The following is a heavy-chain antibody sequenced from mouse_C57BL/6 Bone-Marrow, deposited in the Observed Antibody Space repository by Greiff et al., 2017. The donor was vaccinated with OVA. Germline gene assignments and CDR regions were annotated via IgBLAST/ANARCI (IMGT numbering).Heavy chain of an antibody. CDR1: GYTFTSYT. CDR2: INPSSGYP. D-gene: IGHD1-1*01. V-gene: IGHV1-4*01. Sequence: QVQLQQSGAELARPGASVKMSCKASGYTFTSYTMHWVKQRPGQGLEWIGYINPSSGYPKSNQKFKDKATLTADKSSSTAYMQLSSLTSEDSAVYYCAREDYYGSSYWYCDVWGTGTTVTVSS. J-gene: IGHJ1*03. CDR3: AREDYYGSSYWYCDV.